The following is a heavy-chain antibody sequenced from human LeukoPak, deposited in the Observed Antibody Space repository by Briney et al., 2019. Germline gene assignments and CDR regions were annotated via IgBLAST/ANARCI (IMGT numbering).Heavy chain of an antibody. CDR1: GGSIISYGYY. J-gene: IGHJ4*02. CDR3: ARDRMDTALAFFFDY. V-gene: IGHV4-31*03. D-gene: IGHD5-18*01. Sequence: PSETLSLTCSVSGGSIISYGYYWTWIRQYPGKGLEWNGNIFYNGTTYYNPSFKGRVTVSGDTSKNQFSLNLNSLTAADTAVHYCARDRMDTALAFFFDYWGQGTLVTVSS. CDR2: IFYNGTT.